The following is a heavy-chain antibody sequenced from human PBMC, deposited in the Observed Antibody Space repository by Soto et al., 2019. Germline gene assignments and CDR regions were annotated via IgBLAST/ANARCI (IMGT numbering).Heavy chain of an antibody. Sequence: SETLSLTCAVSGGSISSSNWWSWVRQPPGKGLEWIGEIYHSGSTNYNPSLKSRVTISVDKSKNQFSLKLSSVTAADTAVYYCAREWFGELLAGYYGMDVWGQGTTVT. V-gene: IGHV4-4*02. D-gene: IGHD3-10*01. CDR3: AREWFGELLAGYYGMDV. CDR1: GGSISSSNW. J-gene: IGHJ6*02. CDR2: IYHSGST.